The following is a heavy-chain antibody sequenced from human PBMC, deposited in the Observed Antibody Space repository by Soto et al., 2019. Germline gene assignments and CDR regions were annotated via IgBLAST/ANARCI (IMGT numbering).Heavy chain of an antibody. CDR1: GGSISSSSYY. CDR3: ARRYYYYGSGSPWGVDFDY. D-gene: IGHD3-10*01. J-gene: IGHJ4*02. Sequence: PSETLSLTCTVSGGSISSSSYYWGWIRQPPGKGLEWIGSIYYSGSTYYNPSLKSRVTISVDTSKNQFSLKLSSVTAADTAVYYCARRYYYYGSGSPWGVDFDYWGQGTLVTVSS. CDR2: IYYSGST. V-gene: IGHV4-39*01.